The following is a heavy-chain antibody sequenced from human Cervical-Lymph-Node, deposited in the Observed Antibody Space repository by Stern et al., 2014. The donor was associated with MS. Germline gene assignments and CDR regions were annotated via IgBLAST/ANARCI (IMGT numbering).Heavy chain of an antibody. J-gene: IGHJ2*01. V-gene: IGHV1-69*01. CDR3: ARTPLDSSGYVERSWYFDL. D-gene: IGHD3-22*01. CDR1: GGNFNTFA. Sequence: VQLVESGAEVKKPGSSVKVSCKTSGGNFNTFALSWVRQAPGQGLEWMGGFIPLFGTANYAQRFQDRVTITADASTSTAYMELSSLRSDDTAVYYCARTPLDSSGYVERSWYFDLWGRGTRVTVSS. CDR2: FIPLFGTA.